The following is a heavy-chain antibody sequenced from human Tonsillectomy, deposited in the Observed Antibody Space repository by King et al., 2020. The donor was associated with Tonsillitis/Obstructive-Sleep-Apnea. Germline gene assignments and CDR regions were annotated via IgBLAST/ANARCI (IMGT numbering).Heavy chain of an antibody. CDR2: IKSKNDGGTT. J-gene: IGHJ6*03. Sequence: VQLVEAGGGLVKPGGALRLSCAASGFTFSNAWMSWVRQAPGKGLEWGGRIKSKNDGGTTDYAAPGKGRFTISRDGSKNTLYLQMNSLKTEDTAVYYCTTDWGYYYYYYMDVWGKGTTVTVSS. D-gene: IGHD3-16*01. CDR1: GFTFSNAW. CDR3: TTDWGYYYYYYMDV. V-gene: IGHV3-15*01.